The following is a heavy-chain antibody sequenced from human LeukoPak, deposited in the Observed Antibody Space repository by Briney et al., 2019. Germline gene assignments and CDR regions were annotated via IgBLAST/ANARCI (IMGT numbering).Heavy chain of an antibody. D-gene: IGHD4-11*01. CDR1: GHMFPSYG. V-gene: IGHV1-18*01. J-gene: IGHJ3*01. Sequence: ASVKVSCKASGHMFPSYGITWVRQAPGQGLEWMGWISGYKGNTHYLQKLQDRVTLTTDTSTNTAYMELRSLRSNDTAMFYCVRSALYNNYVGFFDVWGQGTVVTVSA. CDR2: ISGYKGNT. CDR3: VRSALYNNYVGFFDV.